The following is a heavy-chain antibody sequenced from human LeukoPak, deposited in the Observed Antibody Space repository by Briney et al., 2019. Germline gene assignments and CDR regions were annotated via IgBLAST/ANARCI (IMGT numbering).Heavy chain of an antibody. Sequence: GGSLRLSCAASGFTFSSYAMHWVRQAPGKGLEWVSGIVWNSGNIVYADSVKGRFTISRDNAKNSLYLQMNSLRVEDSAIYYCGCGDRDSYDRIDQWGRGTQVTVSS. D-gene: IGHD5-12*01. J-gene: IGHJ4*02. V-gene: IGHV3-9*01. CDR3: GCGDRDSYDRIDQ. CDR2: IVWNSGNI. CDR1: GFTFSSYA.